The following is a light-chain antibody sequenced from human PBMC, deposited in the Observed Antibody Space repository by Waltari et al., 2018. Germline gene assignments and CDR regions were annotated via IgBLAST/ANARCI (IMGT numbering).Light chain of an antibody. Sequence: DIVMTQTPLSLPVTPGEPASISCRSSQSLLHSNGITYLYWYLQKPGQPPRLLIYRVSNRFSGVPDRFSGSGSGTDFTLKISRVEAEDVGVYFCMQALQSPYSFGQGTKVDIK. CDR1: QSLLHSNGITY. CDR3: MQALQSPYS. V-gene: IGKV2D-29*01. J-gene: IGKJ2*03. CDR2: RVS.